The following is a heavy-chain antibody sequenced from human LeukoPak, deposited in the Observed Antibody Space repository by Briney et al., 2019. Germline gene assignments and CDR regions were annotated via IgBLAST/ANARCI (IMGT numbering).Heavy chain of an antibody. Sequence: KSSETLSLTCAVYGGPFSSYYWSWIRQPPGKGLEWIGEINHSGSTNYNPSLKSRVTISVDTSKNQFSLKLSSVTAADTAVYYCASILWFGESHFDYWGQGTLVTVSS. CDR1: GGPFSSYY. D-gene: IGHD3-10*01. V-gene: IGHV4-34*01. J-gene: IGHJ4*02. CDR3: ASILWFGESHFDY. CDR2: INHSGST.